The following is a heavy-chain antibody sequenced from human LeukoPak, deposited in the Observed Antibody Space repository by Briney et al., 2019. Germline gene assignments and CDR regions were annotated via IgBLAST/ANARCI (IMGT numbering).Heavy chain of an antibody. CDR3: ARVPPYCSSTSCPKHAFDI. J-gene: IGHJ3*02. D-gene: IGHD2-2*01. CDR2: IYYNGTT. CDR1: GGSISSYY. Sequence: SETLSLTCTVSGGSISSYYWSWIRQPPEKELEWIGYIYYNGTTNYNPSLKSRVTISVDTSRNQFSLKLNSVTAADTAVYYCARVPPYCSSTSCPKHAFDIWGQGTMVTVSS. V-gene: IGHV4-59*12.